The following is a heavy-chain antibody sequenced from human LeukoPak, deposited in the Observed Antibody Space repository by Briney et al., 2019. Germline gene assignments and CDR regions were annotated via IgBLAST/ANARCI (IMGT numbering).Heavy chain of an antibody. V-gene: IGHV4-59*01. Sequence: SQTLSLTCTVSGGSISNYYWSWIRQPPGKGLEWIGYISYSGNTNYNPSLKSRVTISVDTSKNRFSLKLSSVTAADMAVYYCARGRTYRSSSWFDPWGQGTLVTVSS. J-gene: IGHJ5*02. D-gene: IGHD6-6*01. CDR3: ARGRTYRSSSWFDP. CDR1: GGSISNYY. CDR2: ISYSGNT.